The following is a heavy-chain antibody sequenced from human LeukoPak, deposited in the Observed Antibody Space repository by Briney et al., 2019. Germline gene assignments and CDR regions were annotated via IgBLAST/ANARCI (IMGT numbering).Heavy chain of an antibody. CDR1: GYTFTSHG. V-gene: IGHV1-18*01. CDR2: ISPYSGNT. CDR3: ARGGPDYDILTGHYFGMDV. D-gene: IGHD3-9*01. J-gene: IGHJ6*02. Sequence: ASVKVSCKASGYTFTSHGITWVRQAPGQGLEWLGWISPYSGNTNYVQKLQGRVTLTTDTSTSTAYMELRSLRSDDTALYYCARGGPDYDILTGHYFGMDVWGQGTTASVSS.